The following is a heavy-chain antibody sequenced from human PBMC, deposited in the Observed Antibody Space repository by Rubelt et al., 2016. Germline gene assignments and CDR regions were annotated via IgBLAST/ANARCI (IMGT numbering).Heavy chain of an antibody. CDR2: INPSGGST. Sequence: GQGLEWMGIINPSGGSTSYAQKFQGRVTMTRDTSTSTVYMELSSLRSEDTAVYYCARGGDYSSSWYHWFDPWGQGTLVTASS. D-gene: IGHD6-13*01. CDR3: ARGGDYSSSWYHWFDP. J-gene: IGHJ5*02. V-gene: IGHV1-46*01.